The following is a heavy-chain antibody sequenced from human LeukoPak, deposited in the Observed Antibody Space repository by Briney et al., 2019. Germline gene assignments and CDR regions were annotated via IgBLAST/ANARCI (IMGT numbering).Heavy chain of an antibody. J-gene: IGHJ3*01. D-gene: IGHD6-19*01. CDR2: TYYRSKWYN. Sequence: SQTLSLTCAISGDSVSSNSVTWNWIRQSPSLDLEWQGRTYYRSKWYNDYAVSMKSRVTNTPDTSPKQFCLQLNSVTPEDTAVYYCARVPAYSSGWTKNAFDVWGRGTIVSVSS. CDR1: GDSVSSNSVT. V-gene: IGHV6-1*01. CDR3: ARVPAYSSGWTKNAFDV.